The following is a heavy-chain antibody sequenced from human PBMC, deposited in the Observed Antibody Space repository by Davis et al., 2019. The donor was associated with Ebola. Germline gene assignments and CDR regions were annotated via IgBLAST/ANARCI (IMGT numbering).Heavy chain of an antibody. CDR2: IKQDGSEK. D-gene: IGHD3-3*01. CDR1: GFTFSSYW. CDR3: ARGSLRFLEWHHDAFDI. Sequence: GESLKISCAASGFTFSSYWMSWVRQAPGKGLEWVANIKQDGSEKYYVDSVKGRFTISRDNAKNSLYLQMNSLRAEDTAVYYCARGSLRFLEWHHDAFDIWGQGTMVTVSS. V-gene: IGHV3-7*01. J-gene: IGHJ3*02.